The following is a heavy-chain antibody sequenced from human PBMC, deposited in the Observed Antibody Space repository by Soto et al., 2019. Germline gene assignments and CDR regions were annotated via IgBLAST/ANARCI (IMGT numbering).Heavy chain of an antibody. D-gene: IGHD2-2*01. CDR2: ISSSSSTI. CDR3: ARDGEKGGVVVPAATNFDY. CDR1: GFTFSSYS. V-gene: IGHV3-48*01. J-gene: IGHJ4*02. Sequence: EVQLVESGGGLVQPGGSLRLSCAASGFTFSSYSMNWVRQAPGKGLEWVSYISSSSSTIYYADSVKGRFTISRDNSKNSMYLQMNRLRAEDTGVYYWARDGEKGGVVVPAATNFDYWGQGTLVTVSS.